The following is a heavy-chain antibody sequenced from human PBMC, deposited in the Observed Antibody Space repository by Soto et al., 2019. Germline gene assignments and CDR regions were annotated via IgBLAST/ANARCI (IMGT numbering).Heavy chain of an antibody. V-gene: IGHV4-30-4*01. J-gene: IGHJ4*02. CDR3: ARLLGSTGSYGGYYFDS. Sequence: SETLSLTCSVSGGSISSGDYYWTWIRQPPGKGLEWIGYIYYSGSTYYNPSLESRITMSVGDSKNQFSLKLSSVTAADTAVYYCARLLGSTGSYGGYYFDSWGQGALITVSS. CDR1: GGSISSGDYY. D-gene: IGHD2-2*01. CDR2: IYYSGST.